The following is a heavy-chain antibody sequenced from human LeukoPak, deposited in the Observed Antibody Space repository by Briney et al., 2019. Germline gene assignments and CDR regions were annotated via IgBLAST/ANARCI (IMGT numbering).Heavy chain of an antibody. CDR2: IYNDGST. CDR3: ARDYRNGAIDY. Sequence: GGSLRLSCVASGFTVSSNCMSWVRQAPGKGLEWVSIIYNDGSTFYADSVKGRFTISRDNSKNTLYLQMDSLSTEDTAVYYCARDYRNGAIDYWGQGTLVTVSS. J-gene: IGHJ4*02. D-gene: IGHD1-1*01. CDR1: GFTVSSNC. V-gene: IGHV3-53*01.